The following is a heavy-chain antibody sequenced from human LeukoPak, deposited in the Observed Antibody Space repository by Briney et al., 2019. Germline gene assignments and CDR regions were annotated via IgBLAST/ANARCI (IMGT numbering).Heavy chain of an antibody. CDR1: GGTFSSYA. CDR2: INPSGGST. D-gene: IGHD6-19*01. Sequence: ASVKVSCKASGGTFSSYAISWVRQAPGQGLEWMGIINPSGGSTSYAQKFQGRVTMTRDMSTSTVYMELSSLRSEDTAVYYCARDEGIAVAGTFDYWGQGTLVTVSS. V-gene: IGHV1-46*01. J-gene: IGHJ4*02. CDR3: ARDEGIAVAGTFDY.